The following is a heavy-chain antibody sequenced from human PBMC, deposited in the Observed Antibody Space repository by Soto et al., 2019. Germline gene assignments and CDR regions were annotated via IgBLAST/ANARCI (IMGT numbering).Heavy chain of an antibody. D-gene: IGHD2-2*01. CDR3: ARVNIVVVPAGGYFDY. CDR1: GGTISSGGYY. J-gene: IGHJ4*02. CDR2: IYCSGST. V-gene: IGHV4-31*03. Sequence: SEPMSLTSTVSGGTISSGGYYWSWKKKHPGKGLEWIGYIYCSGSTYYNPSLKSRVTISVDTSKNQFSLKLSSVTAADTAVYYCARVNIVVVPAGGYFDYWGQGTLVTVSS.